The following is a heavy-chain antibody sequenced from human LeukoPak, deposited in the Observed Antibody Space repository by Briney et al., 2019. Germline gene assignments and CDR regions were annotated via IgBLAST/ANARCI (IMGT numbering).Heavy chain of an antibody. Sequence: PGGSQRLSCAASGLTFRNYAMSWVRRAPGKGLEWVSAISVTGDSLYYADSVKGRFTISRDNSKNTLYLHLNSLRAEDTAIYYCGQIGQGYSSSSTTSWGQGTLVTVSS. CDR1: GLTFRNYA. J-gene: IGHJ5*02. CDR3: GQIGQGYSSSSTTS. CDR2: ISVTGDSL. D-gene: IGHD6-13*01. V-gene: IGHV3-23*01.